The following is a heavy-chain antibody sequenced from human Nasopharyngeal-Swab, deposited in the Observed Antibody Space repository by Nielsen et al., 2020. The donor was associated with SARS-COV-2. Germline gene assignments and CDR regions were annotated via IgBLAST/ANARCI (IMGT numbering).Heavy chain of an antibody. Sequence: GESLKISCAASGFTFSSYGMYWVRQAPGKGLEWVAIIWYDGSNKYYADSVKGRFTISRDNSKNTLYLQMNSLRAEDTAVYYCARGPYDFWSGYPHYFDYWGQGTLVTVSS. CDR2: IWYDGSNK. V-gene: IGHV3-33*01. J-gene: IGHJ4*02. CDR3: ARGPYDFWSGYPHYFDY. D-gene: IGHD3-3*01. CDR1: GFTFSSYG.